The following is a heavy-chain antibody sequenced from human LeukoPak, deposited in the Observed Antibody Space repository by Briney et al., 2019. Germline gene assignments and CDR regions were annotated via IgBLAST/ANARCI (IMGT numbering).Heavy chain of an antibody. CDR3: ARDSSSGRFLFDI. D-gene: IGHD2-15*01. V-gene: IGHV3-73*01. Sequence: PGGSLRLSCAASGFTFSGSAMHWVRQASGKGLEWVGRIRSKANSYATAYAASVKGRFTISRDDSKNTAYLQMNSLKTEDTAMYYCARDSSSGRFLFDIWGQGTVVTVSS. CDR1: GFTFSGSA. CDR2: IRSKANSYAT. J-gene: IGHJ3*02.